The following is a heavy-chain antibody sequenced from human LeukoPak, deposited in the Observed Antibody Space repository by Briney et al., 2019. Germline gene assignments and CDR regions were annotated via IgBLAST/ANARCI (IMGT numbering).Heavy chain of an antibody. CDR2: IIPIFGTA. V-gene: IGHV1-69*05. D-gene: IGHD3-22*01. J-gene: IGHJ4*02. CDR3: ARDMTYYYDSSGSPSTYFDY. Sequence: SVKVSCKASGGTFTSYAISWVRQAPGQGLEWMGGIIPIFGTADYAQKFQGRVTMTRDTSTSTVYMELSSLRSEDTAVYYCARDMTYYYDSSGSPSTYFDYWGQGTLVTVSS. CDR1: GGTFTSYA.